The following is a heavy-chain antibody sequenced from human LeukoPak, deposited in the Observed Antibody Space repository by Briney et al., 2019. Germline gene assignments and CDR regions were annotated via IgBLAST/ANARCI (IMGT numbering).Heavy chain of an antibody. V-gene: IGHV3-53*01. Sequence: GGSLRLSCATSGFTVSSNYMSWVRQAPGKGLEWVSVIYSGGSTYYADSVKGRFTISRDNSKNTLYLQMNSLRAEDTAVYYCARDSLSLDYFDYWGQGTLVTVSS. D-gene: IGHD3-10*01. CDR2: IYSGGST. CDR3: ARDSLSLDYFDY. CDR1: GFTVSSNY. J-gene: IGHJ4*02.